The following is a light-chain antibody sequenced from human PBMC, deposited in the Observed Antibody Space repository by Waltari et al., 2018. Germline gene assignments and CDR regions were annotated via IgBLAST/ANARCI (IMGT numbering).Light chain of an antibody. CDR2: AAS. J-gene: IGKJ4*01. CDR3: QQLKSYPIT. CDR1: QVILGY. V-gene: IGKV1-9*01. Sequence: TQLTQSPSSLAASVGDRVTISCRTSQVILGYLAWYQQKPGKAPKLLSYAASTLQSGVPSRFSGSGSGMDFNITISNLQPEDFATYYCQQLKSYPITFGGGTKVEIK.